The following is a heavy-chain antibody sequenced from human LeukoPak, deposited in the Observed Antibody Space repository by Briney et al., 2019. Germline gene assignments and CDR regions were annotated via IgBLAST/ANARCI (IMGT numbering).Heavy chain of an antibody. D-gene: IGHD1-26*01. J-gene: IGHJ4*02. Sequence: PSETLFLTCTVSGGSISSYYWGWIRQPPGKGLEWIGYIYYSGSTNYNPSLKSRVTISVDTSKNQFSLKLSSVTAADTAVYYCATQGWELLSFDYWGQGTLVTVSS. CDR2: IYYSGST. CDR3: ATQGWELLSFDY. V-gene: IGHV4-59*01. CDR1: GGSISSYY.